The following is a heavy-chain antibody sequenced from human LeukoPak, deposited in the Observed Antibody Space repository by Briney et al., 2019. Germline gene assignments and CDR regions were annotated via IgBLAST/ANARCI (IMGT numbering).Heavy chain of an antibody. CDR1: GFTFSSYA. J-gene: IGHJ3*02. CDR3: AREVCSTSCYTGDAFDI. V-gene: IGHV3-30-3*01. D-gene: IGHD2-2*02. Sequence: GGSLRLSCAASGFTFSSYAMHWVRQAPGKGLEWVAVISYDGSNKYYADSVKGRFTISRDNSKNTLYLQKNSLRAEDTAVYYCAREVCSTSCYTGDAFDIWGQGTMVAVSS. CDR2: ISYDGSNK.